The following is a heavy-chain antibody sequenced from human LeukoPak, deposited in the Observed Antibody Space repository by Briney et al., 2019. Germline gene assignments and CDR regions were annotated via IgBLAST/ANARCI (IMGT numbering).Heavy chain of an antibody. D-gene: IGHD3-9*01. CDR1: GFTFSSYA. CDR3: VKGMTGDYWYFDL. V-gene: IGHV3-64D*09. CDR2: VSSNGDST. Sequence: GASLRLSCSSSGFTFSSYAMHSVRQAPRKGLEYVSVVSSNGDSTYYADSMKGRVTISRDNSKNTLYLQMSSLRAEDTDVYYCVKGMTGDYWYFDLWGRGTLVTVSS. J-gene: IGHJ2*01.